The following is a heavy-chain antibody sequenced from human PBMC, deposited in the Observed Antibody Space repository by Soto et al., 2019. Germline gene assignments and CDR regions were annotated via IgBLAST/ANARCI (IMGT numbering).Heavy chain of an antibody. J-gene: IGHJ5*02. CDR2: IYYTGST. CDR1: GGSISSYY. Sequence: PSETLSLTCTVSGGSISSYYWGWIRQPPGKGLEWIGYIYYTGSTNYNPSLKSRVTISVDTSKNQFSLKLSSVTAADTAVYYCARDQRIAAYNWFHPWGQGTLVTVSS. CDR3: ARDQRIAAYNWFHP. V-gene: IGHV4-59*01. D-gene: IGHD6-6*01.